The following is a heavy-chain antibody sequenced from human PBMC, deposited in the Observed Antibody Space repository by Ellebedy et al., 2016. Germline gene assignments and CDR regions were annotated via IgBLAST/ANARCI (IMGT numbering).Heavy chain of an antibody. V-gene: IGHV3-30*03. Sequence: GESLKISCAASGFTFSNYGMHWVRQAPGKGLEWVAVVSYDGSNKYYADSVKGRFTISRDNSKNTLYLQMNSLRAEDTAVYYCARRGYCSGGSCASVPFDYWGRGTLVTVSS. CDR3: ARRGYCSGGSCASVPFDY. J-gene: IGHJ4*02. CDR2: VSYDGSNK. CDR1: GFTFSNYG. D-gene: IGHD2-15*01.